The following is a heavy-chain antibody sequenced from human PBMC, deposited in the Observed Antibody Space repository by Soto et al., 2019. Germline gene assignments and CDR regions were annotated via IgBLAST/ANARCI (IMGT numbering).Heavy chain of an antibody. Sequence: QVQLVQSGAEVKKPGSSVKVSCKASGGTFSSYTISWVRQAPGQGLEWMGRIIPILGIANYAQKFQGRVTITADKPTSTAYMELSSLRSEDTAVYYCARDPGGNSVYWFDPWGQGTLVTVSS. J-gene: IGHJ5*02. CDR2: IIPILGIA. V-gene: IGHV1-69*08. D-gene: IGHD2-21*02. CDR3: ARDPGGNSVYWFDP. CDR1: GGTFSSYT.